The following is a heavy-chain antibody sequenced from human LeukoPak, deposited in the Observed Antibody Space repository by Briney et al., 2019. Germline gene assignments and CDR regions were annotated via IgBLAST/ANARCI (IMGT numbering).Heavy chain of an antibody. Sequence: SVKVSCKASGGTFSSYAISWVRQAPGQGLEWMGGIIPIFGTANYAQKFQGRVTITADESTSTAYMELSSLRSEDTAVYYCASPQYYYDSSGSFDYWGQGTLVTVSS. V-gene: IGHV1-69*01. CDR3: ASPQYYYDSSGSFDY. D-gene: IGHD3-22*01. CDR2: IIPIFGTA. CDR1: GGTFSSYA. J-gene: IGHJ4*02.